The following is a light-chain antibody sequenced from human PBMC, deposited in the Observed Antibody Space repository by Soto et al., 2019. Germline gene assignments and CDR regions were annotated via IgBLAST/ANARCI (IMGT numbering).Light chain of an antibody. CDR3: QQRSNWPLT. CDR1: QSVRNF. V-gene: IGKV3-11*01. Sequence: EIVLTQSPATLSLSPGERATLSCRASQSVRNFLAWHQQKPGQAPRLLIYDTYNRAAGIPARFSGSGSGTDFTLTISSLDPEDFAVYYCQQRSNWPLTFGGGTKVDIK. CDR2: DTY. J-gene: IGKJ4*01.